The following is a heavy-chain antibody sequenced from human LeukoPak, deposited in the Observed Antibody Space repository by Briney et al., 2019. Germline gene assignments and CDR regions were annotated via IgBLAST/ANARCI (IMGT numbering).Heavy chain of an antibody. Sequence: SETLSLTCTVSGGSISSSSYYCGWIRQPPGKGLEWIGSIYYSGSTYYNPSLKSRVTISVDTSKNQFSLKLSSVTAADTAVYYCARLSAAALDYWGQGTLVTVSS. D-gene: IGHD6-13*01. CDR2: IYYSGST. CDR3: ARLSAAALDY. J-gene: IGHJ4*02. CDR1: GGSISSSSYY. V-gene: IGHV4-39*01.